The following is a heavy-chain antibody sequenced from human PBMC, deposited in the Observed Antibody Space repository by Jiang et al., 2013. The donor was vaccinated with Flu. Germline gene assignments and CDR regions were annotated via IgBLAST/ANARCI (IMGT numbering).Heavy chain of an antibody. CDR1: GGSISSYY. J-gene: IGHJ5*02. CDR3: ARHVDDYGDYIPNWFDP. Sequence: GLVKPSETLSLTCTVSGGSISSYYWSWIRAAPREGTGVDWVYLLQWEHQLQPSLKSRVTISVDTSKNQFSLKLSSVTAADTAVYYCARHVDDYGDYIPNWFDPWGQGTLVTVSS. V-gene: IGHV4-59*08. D-gene: IGHD4-17*01. CDR2: LLQWEH.